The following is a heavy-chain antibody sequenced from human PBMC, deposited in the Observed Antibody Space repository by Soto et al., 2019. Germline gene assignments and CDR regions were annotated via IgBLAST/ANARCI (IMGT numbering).Heavy chain of an antibody. CDR3: ARGNYHHCYVMDV. CDR2: IWYDGSNK. CDR1: GFTFSTYG. V-gene: IGHV3-33*01. Sequence: PGGSLRLSCAASGFTFSTYGMHWVRQAPGKGLEWVAVIWYDGSNKYYADSVKGRFTVSRDNSKNTLYLQMNSLRDEDTAVYYCARGNYHHCYVMDVWGQGTTVTVSS. J-gene: IGHJ6*02.